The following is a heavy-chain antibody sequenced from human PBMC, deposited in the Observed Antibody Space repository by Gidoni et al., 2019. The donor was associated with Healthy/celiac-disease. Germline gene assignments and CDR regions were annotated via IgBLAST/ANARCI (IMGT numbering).Heavy chain of an antibody. D-gene: IGHD6-19*01. J-gene: IGHJ4*02. V-gene: IGHV4-34*01. CDR1: GGSFSGYY. Sequence: QVQLQQWGAGLLKPSETLSLTCAIYGGSFSGYYWSWIRQPPGKGLEWIGEINHSGSTNYNPSLKSRVTISVDTSKNQFSLKLSSVTAADTAVYYCARASPLQYSSGWYPQKGPFDYWGQGTLVTVSS. CDR2: INHSGST. CDR3: ARASPLQYSSGWYPQKGPFDY.